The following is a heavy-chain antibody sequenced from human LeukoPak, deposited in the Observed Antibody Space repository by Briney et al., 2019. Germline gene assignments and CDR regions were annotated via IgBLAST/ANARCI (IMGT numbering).Heavy chain of an antibody. CDR2: IYYSGST. CDR3: ARGFLSPRDQDLDP. CDR1: GRSISSGGYC. Sequence: SQSLSLTCTASGRSISSGGYCWSWLRQPPGKGLEWIGYIYYSGSTYYNPSLKSRVTISVDTSKNQFSLKLSSVTAADTAVYYCARGFLSPRDQDLDPWGQGTLVTVSS. J-gene: IGHJ5*02. D-gene: IGHD2/OR15-2a*01. V-gene: IGHV4-30-4*08.